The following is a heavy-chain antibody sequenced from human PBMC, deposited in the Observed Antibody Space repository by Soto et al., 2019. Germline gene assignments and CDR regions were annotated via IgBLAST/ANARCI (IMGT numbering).Heavy chain of an antibody. J-gene: IGHJ6*03. CDR3: ARDQDDGTTVPYYYYMDV. D-gene: IGHD1-1*01. V-gene: IGHV1-18*01. CDR1: GYTFTSYG. CDR2: ISAYNGNT. Sequence: ASVKVSCKASGYTFTSYGISWVRQAPGQGLEWMGWISAYNGNTNYAQKLQGRVTMTTDTSTSTAYMELRSLRSDDTAVYYCARDQDDGTTVPYYYYMDVWGKGTTVTVSS.